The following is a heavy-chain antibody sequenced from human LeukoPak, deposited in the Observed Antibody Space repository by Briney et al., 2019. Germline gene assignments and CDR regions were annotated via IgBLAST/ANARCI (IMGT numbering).Heavy chain of an antibody. CDR2: INSDGSST. D-gene: IGHD3-22*01. CDR3: ARGLYYYDSSGYYAWFDP. Sequence: RGSLRLSCAASGFTFSSYWMHWVRQAPGKGLVWVSRINSDGSSTSYADSVKGRFTISRDNAKNTLYLQMNSLRAEDTAVYYCARGLYYYDSSGYYAWFDPWGQGTLVTVSS. V-gene: IGHV3-74*01. J-gene: IGHJ5*02. CDR1: GFTFSSYW.